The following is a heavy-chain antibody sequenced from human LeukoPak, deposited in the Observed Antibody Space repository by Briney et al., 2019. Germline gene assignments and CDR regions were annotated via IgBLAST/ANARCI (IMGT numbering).Heavy chain of an antibody. V-gene: IGHV3-21*06. CDR2: LSSTGDI. J-gene: IGHJ4*02. D-gene: IGHD5-24*01. Sequence: GGSLRLSCAASGFPFSTHSMNWVRQAPGKGLEWVSYLSSTGDIYYADSVEGRFTISRDNAQNSLYLQMNSLRVEDTAVYYCARDYNWGFDNWGQGTLVTVSS. CDR1: GFPFSTHS. CDR3: ARDYNWGFDN.